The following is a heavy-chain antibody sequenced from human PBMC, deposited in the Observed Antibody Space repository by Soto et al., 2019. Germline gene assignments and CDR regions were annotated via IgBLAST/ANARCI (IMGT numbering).Heavy chain of an antibody. CDR3: ARRVGAGGLDY. CDR2: INPSGGST. J-gene: IGHJ4*02. CDR1: GYTFTRYY. D-gene: IGHD1-26*01. V-gene: IGHV1-46*01. Sequence: ASVKVSCKASGYTFTRYYIHWVRQAAGQGLEWMGVINPSGGSTTHAQNFQGRVTVTRDTSTSTVYMEVSSLTSEDTAVYYCARRVGAGGLDYWGQGTPVPVSS.